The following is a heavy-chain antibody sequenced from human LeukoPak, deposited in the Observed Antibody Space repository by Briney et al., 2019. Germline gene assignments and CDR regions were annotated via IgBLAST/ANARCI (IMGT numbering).Heavy chain of an antibody. J-gene: IGHJ6*03. CDR1: GGSISSYY. CDR2: IYTSGST. V-gene: IGHV4-4*07. Sequence: SETLSLTCTVSGGSISSYYWSWIRQPAGKGLEWIGRIYTSGSTNYNPSLKSRVTMSVDTSKNQFSLKLSSVTAADTAVYYCARDSIVVVPAAISREYYYYYYMDVWGKGTTVTISS. CDR3: ARDSIVVVPAAISREYYYYYYMDV. D-gene: IGHD2-2*02.